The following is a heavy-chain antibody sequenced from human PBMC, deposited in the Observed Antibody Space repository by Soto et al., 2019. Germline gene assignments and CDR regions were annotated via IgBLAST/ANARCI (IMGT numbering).Heavy chain of an antibody. J-gene: IGHJ3*02. Sequence: GGSLRLSCAASGFTFSSYGMHWVRQAPGKGLEWVAVIWYDGSNKYYADSVKGRFTISRDNSKNTLYLQMNSLRAEDTAVYYCARDDRDGYVSSPFDIWGQGTMVTVSS. V-gene: IGHV3-33*01. CDR3: ARDDRDGYVSSPFDI. CDR1: GFTFSSYG. D-gene: IGHD5-12*01. CDR2: IWYDGSNK.